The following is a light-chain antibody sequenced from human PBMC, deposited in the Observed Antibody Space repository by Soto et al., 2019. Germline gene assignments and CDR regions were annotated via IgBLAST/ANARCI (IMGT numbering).Light chain of an antibody. CDR1: QSISNSY. J-gene: IGKJ2*01. CDR2: GIS. Sequence: EIVLTQSPGTLSLSPGERATLSCRASQSISNSYLAWYQQKPGQAPRLVIHGISTRATGVPDRFSGGGSGTDFSLTISILEPEDFAVYYCQQYDSTPYTFGQGTKLEIK. V-gene: IGKV3-20*01. CDR3: QQYDSTPYT.